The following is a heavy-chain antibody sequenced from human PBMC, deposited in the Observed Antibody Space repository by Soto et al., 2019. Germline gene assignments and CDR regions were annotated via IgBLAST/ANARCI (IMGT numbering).Heavy chain of an antibody. D-gene: IGHD2-15*01. Sequence: PGESLKISCAASGFTFSRYWMSWVRQAPGKGLEWVANIKEDGSEKNYVGSVKGRFTISRDNAKNSLFLQMNSLRAEDTAVYYCARVMGVVVPGVPYNCFYPCGQETRVTVSS. V-gene: IGHV3-7*01. CDR2: IKEDGSEK. CDR1: GFTFSRYW. J-gene: IGHJ5*02. CDR3: ARVMGVVVPGVPYNCFYP.